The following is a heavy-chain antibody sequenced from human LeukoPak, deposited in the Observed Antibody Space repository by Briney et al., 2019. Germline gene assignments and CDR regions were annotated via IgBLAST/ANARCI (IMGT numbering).Heavy chain of an antibody. V-gene: IGHV4-39*01. CDR3: ARHGYYDSGSYYCFDY. D-gene: IGHD3-10*01. CDR2: VYYSGST. CDR1: GGSISSSRYY. J-gene: IGHJ4*02. Sequence: SETLSLTCTVSGGSISSSRYYWGWIPQPPGKGLEWLGSVYYSGSTYYNPSLKSRLTISVDTSKNQSSLKLSSVAAADTAVYYCARHGYYDSGSYYCFDYWGQGALFTVSS.